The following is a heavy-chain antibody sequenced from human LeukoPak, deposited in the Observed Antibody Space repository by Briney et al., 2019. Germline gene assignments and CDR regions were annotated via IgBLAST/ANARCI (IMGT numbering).Heavy chain of an antibody. CDR2: INPNSGGT. CDR3: AREAPRSYDFWSGYLGY. CDR1: GYTFTGYY. J-gene: IGHJ4*02. Sequence: ASVKVSCKASGYTFTGYYMHWVRQAPGQGLEWMGRINPNSGGTNYAQKFQGRVTMTRDTSISTAYMELSRLRSDDTAVYYCAREAPRSYDFWSGYLGYWGQGTLVTVSS. D-gene: IGHD3-3*01. V-gene: IGHV1-2*06.